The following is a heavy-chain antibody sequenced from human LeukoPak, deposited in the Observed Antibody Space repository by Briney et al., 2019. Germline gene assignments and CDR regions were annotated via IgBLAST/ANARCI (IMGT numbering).Heavy chain of an antibody. V-gene: IGHV3-48*04. D-gene: IGHD3-22*01. CDR1: GFTFSSYS. J-gene: IGHJ4*02. CDR2: ISSSGSTI. CDR3: ARDLGYDSSGEAY. Sequence: GGSLRLSCAASGFTFSSYSMNWVRQAPGKGLEWVSYISSSGSTIYYADSVKGRFTISRDNAKNSLYLQMNSLRAEDTAVYYCARDLGYDSSGEAYWGQGTLVTVSS.